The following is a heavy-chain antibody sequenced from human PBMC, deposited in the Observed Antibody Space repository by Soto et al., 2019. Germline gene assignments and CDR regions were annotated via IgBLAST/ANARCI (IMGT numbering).Heavy chain of an antibody. D-gene: IGHD3-3*01. CDR2: ISGNGGTT. V-gene: IGHV3-23*01. J-gene: IGHJ6*02. CDR3: AKSNQIFGVLNDYYYYGMDV. Sequence: GGSLRLSCAASGFTYIGYAMSWVLQAPGEGLEWVSTISGNGGTTDYGDSVKGRFTIARDNSKNTFYLQMNNLRAEDTAIYYCAKSNQIFGVLNDYYYYGMDVWGQGTTVTVSS. CDR1: GFTYIGYA.